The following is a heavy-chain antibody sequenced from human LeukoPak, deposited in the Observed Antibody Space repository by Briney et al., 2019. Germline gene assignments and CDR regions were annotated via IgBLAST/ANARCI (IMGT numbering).Heavy chain of an antibody. CDR3: ARSRGGRRGGFYYFDY. Sequence: SETLSLTCAVSGGPISSGGYSWSWIRQPPGKGLEWIGYIYHSGSTYYNPSLKSRVTISVGRSKNQFSLKLSSVTAADTAVYYCARSRGGRRGGFYYFDYWGQGTLVTVSS. V-gene: IGHV4-30-2*01. J-gene: IGHJ4*02. CDR1: GGPISSGGYS. CDR2: IYHSGST. D-gene: IGHD2-15*01.